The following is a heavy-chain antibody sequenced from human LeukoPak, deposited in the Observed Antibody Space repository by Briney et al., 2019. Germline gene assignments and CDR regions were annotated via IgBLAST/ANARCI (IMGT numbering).Heavy chain of an antibody. J-gene: IGHJ4*02. CDR3: ARVKYCSSTSCFFDY. Sequence: ASVKVSCKASGYTFTSYAMNWVRQAPGQGLEWMGWINTNTGNPTYAQGFTVRFVFSLDTSVSTAYLQISSLKAEDTAVYYCARVKYCSSTSCFFDYWGQGTLVTVSS. D-gene: IGHD2-2*01. V-gene: IGHV7-4-1*02. CDR2: INTNTGNP. CDR1: GYTFTSYA.